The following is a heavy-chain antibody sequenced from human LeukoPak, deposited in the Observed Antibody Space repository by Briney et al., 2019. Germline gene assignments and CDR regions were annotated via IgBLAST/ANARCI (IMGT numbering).Heavy chain of an antibody. CDR2: IIPIFGTA. J-gene: IGHJ4*02. D-gene: IGHD1-26*01. CDR1: GGTLSNYV. Sequence: SVKVSCKASGGTLSNYVISWVRQAPGQGLEWMGRIIPIFGTANYAQKFQGRVTITADESTATAYMDLSSLRSEDTAVYYCASRSIVGATENYFDYWGQGTLVTVSS. V-gene: IGHV1-69*15. CDR3: ASRSIVGATENYFDY.